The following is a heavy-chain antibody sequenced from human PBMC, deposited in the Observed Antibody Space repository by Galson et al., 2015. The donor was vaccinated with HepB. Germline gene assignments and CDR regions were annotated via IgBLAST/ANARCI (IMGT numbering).Heavy chain of an antibody. V-gene: IGHV1-69*15. CDR2: LIPIFGTT. J-gene: IGHJ6*01. CDR3: AKSRFLEWVGSSGKEYKYYAIDV. D-gene: IGHD3-3*01. Sequence: SCKASGGTFSRYYAIAWVRQAPGQGLEWMGTLIPIFGTTNNAQKFQGRVAMTADESTTTAYMELSSLKSEDTAIYYCAKSRFLEWVGSSGKEYKYYAIDVWGQGTTVTVSS. CDR1: GGTFSRYYA.